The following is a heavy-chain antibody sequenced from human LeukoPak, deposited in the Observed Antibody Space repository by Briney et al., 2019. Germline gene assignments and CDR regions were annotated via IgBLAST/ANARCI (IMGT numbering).Heavy chain of an antibody. D-gene: IGHD6-25*01. CDR1: GSTFSSYA. J-gene: IGHJ5*02. V-gene: IGHV3-30-3*01. CDR2: ISYDGSNK. CDR3: ARDPEAAAINWFDP. Sequence: PGRSLTLSCAASGSTFSSYAMHWVRQAPGKGLEWVAVISYDGSNKYYADSVKGRFTISRDNSKNTLYLQMNSLRAEDTAVYYCARDPEAAAINWFDPWGQGTLVTVSS.